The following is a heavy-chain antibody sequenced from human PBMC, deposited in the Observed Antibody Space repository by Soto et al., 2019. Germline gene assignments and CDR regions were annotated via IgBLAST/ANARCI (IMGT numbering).Heavy chain of an antibody. CDR2: ISSSSSYI. V-gene: IGHV3-21*01. D-gene: IGHD5-12*01. J-gene: IGHJ4*02. CDR3: ARETRTGSGYDSYYFY. CDR1: GFTFSSYS. Sequence: GGSLRLSCAASGFTFSSYSMNWVRQAPGKGLEWVSSISSSSSYIYYADSVKGRFTISRDNAKNSLYLQMNSLRAEDTAVYYCARETRTGSGYDSYYFYWGQGTLVTVSS.